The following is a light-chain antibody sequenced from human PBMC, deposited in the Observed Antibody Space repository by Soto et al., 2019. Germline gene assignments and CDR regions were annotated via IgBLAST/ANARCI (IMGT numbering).Light chain of an antibody. CDR3: QQYGSSPPT. CDR2: DAS. Sequence: EIVLTQSPGTLSFSPGERATLSCRASQRVSSGYLAWYQQKPGQAPRLLIYDASSRATGIPDRFSGSGSGKDFTLTVSRLEPEDFAVFYCQQYGSSPPTFGQGTKVEIK. CDR1: QRVSSGY. J-gene: IGKJ2*01. V-gene: IGKV3-20*01.